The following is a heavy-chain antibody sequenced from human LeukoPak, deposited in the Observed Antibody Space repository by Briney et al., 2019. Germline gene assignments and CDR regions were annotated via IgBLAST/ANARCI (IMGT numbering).Heavy chain of an antibody. J-gene: IGHJ6*02. CDR1: GFTFSDYA. V-gene: IGHV3-30*03. CDR3: ARNKAITAFFGMDV. Sequence: GTSLRLSCAASGFTFSDYAMHWVRQAPGKGLEWVAVIAYGGTYTHHADSLKGRFTISRDNSRDTLYLQINSLRPEDTALYYCARNKAITAFFGMDVWGQGTTIIISS. D-gene: IGHD2/OR15-2a*01. CDR2: IAYGGTYT.